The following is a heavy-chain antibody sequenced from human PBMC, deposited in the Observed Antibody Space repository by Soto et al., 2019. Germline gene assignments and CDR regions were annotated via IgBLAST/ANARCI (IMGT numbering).Heavy chain of an antibody. CDR2: INWNSISI. CDR3: AKDTVAMAGAGGPFDI. V-gene: IGHV3-9*01. D-gene: IGHD6-19*01. Sequence: SLRLSCAASGFTFDDNVMHWVRQAPGKGLEWVSGINWNSISIGYADSVKGRFTISRDNAKNSLYLQMNSLRPEDTALYYCAKDTVAMAGAGGPFDIWRQGTTVTVSS. J-gene: IGHJ3*02. CDR1: GFTFDDNV.